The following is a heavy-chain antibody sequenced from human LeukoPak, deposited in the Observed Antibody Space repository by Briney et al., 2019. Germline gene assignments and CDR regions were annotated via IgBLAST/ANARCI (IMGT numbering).Heavy chain of an antibody. J-gene: IGHJ3*02. V-gene: IGHV3-7*01. CDR1: GSGFTFNNYW. Sequence: GGSLRLSCAASGSGFTFNNYWMHWVRQAPGKGLEWVSNIKYDGSEKHYLDSVRGRFTISRDNAKNSLYLQMNSLRAEDTAVYYCARDQQWLFVHDAFDIWGQGTMVTVSS. CDR2: IKYDGSEK. D-gene: IGHD6-19*01. CDR3: ARDQQWLFVHDAFDI.